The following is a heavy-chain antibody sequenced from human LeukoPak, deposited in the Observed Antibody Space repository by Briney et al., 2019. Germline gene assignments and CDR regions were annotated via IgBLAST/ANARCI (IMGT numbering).Heavy chain of an antibody. V-gene: IGHV1-2*02. Sequence: GASVKVSCKASGYTFTGYYMHWVRQAPGQGLEWMGWINPNSGGTNYAQKFQGRVTMTRDTSISTAYMELSRLRSDDTAVYYCARVGGSSPSLNWFDPWGQGTLVTVSS. CDR3: ARVGGSSPSLNWFDP. J-gene: IGHJ5*02. CDR2: INPNSGGT. CDR1: GYTFTGYY. D-gene: IGHD6-13*01.